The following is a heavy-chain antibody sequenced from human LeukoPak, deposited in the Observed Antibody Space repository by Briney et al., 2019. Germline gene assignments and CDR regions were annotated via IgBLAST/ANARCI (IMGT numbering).Heavy chain of an antibody. V-gene: IGHV3-23*01. CDR1: GFTFSSYA. D-gene: IGHD2-15*01. CDR3: AKQLGYCSDGSCYFES. CDR2: ISDSGSIT. Sequence: GGSLRLSCEASGFTFSSYAMSWVRQAPGKGLEWVSAISDSGSITYDADSVKGRFTISRDNSKNTLYLQMHSLRAEDTAVYYCAKQLGYCSDGSCYFESWGQGTLVTVSS. J-gene: IGHJ4*02.